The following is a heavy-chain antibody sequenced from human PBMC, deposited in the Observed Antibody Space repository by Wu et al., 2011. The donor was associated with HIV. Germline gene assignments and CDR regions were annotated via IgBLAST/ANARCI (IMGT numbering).Heavy chain of an antibody. CDR3: AREYMVRGTYYFYYMDV. CDR2: IIPIFGTA. J-gene: IGHJ6*03. D-gene: IGHD3-10*01. CDR1: GGTFSSYA. Sequence: QVQLVQSGAEVKKPGSSVKVSCKASGGTFSSYAISWVRQAPGQGLEWMGRIIPIFGTANYAQKFQGRVTITTDESTSTAYMELSSLRSEDTAVYYCAREYMVRGTYYFYYMDVWGKGTTVTVSS. V-gene: IGHV1-69*05.